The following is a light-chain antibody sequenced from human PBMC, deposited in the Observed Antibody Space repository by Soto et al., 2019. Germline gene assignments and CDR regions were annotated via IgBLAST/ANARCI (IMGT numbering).Light chain of an antibody. CDR2: GAS. J-gene: IGKJ5*01. CDR3: QQYNNWPVT. CDR1: QSLTNIY. Sequence: DIVLTQSPDTLSLSPGNRAALSCRASQSLTNIYIAWYQVKPGQAPRLLIFGASTRATGIPARFSGSGSGTEFTLTISSLQSEDFAVYYCQQYNNWPVTFGQGTRLEIK. V-gene: IGKV3-15*01.